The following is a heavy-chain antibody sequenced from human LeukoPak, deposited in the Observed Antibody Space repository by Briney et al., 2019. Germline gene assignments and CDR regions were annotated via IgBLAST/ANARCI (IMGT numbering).Heavy chain of an antibody. CDR3: ARLGGDVWYFDL. CDR1: GYSFTSYL. V-gene: IGHV5-51*01. D-gene: IGHD2-21*02. Sequence: RGESLKISCKASGYSFTSYLIAWVRQMPGKGLEWMGIIHPGDSNARYSPSFQGQVTVSVDHSITTAYLQWSSLKASDSAMYYCARLGGDVWYFDLWGRGTLVTVSS. J-gene: IGHJ2*01. CDR2: IHPGDSNA.